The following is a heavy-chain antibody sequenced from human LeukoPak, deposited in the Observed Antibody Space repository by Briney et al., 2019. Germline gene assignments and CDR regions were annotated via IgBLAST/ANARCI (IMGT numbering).Heavy chain of an antibody. CDR1: GFTFSSYS. CDR3: ARVKPQQVDAFDI. V-gene: IGHV3-21*01. CDR2: ISSSSSYV. Sequence: GGSLRLSCAASGFTFSSYSINWVRQTPGKGLEWVSSISSSSSYVFYADSVKGRFTISRDNAKNSLYLLMNSLRVEDTAVYFCARVKPQQVDAFDIWGQGTTVTVSS. J-gene: IGHJ3*02. D-gene: IGHD6-13*01.